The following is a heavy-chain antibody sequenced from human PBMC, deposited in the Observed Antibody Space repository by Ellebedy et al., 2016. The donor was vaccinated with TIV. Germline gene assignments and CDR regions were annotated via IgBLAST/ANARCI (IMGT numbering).Heavy chain of an antibody. Sequence: ASVKVSCXASGGTFSSYAISWVRQAPGQGLEWMGWINPNSGGTNYAQKFQGRVTMTRDTSISTAYMELSRLRSDDTAAYYCARERVGIEGDFVVVPAAIPDFDYWGQGTLVTVSS. D-gene: IGHD2-2*01. CDR3: ARERVGIEGDFVVVPAAIPDFDY. CDR2: INPNSGGT. V-gene: IGHV1-2*02. J-gene: IGHJ4*02. CDR1: GGTFSSYA.